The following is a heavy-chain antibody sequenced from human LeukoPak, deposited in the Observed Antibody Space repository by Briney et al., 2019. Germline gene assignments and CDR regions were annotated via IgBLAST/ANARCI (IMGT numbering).Heavy chain of an antibody. J-gene: IGHJ4*02. CDR2: IYYSGST. D-gene: IGHD2-15*01. CDR3: AREDRYCSGGSCYS. Sequence: SGTLSLTCAVSGGSIGNSHWWTWVRQPPGKGLEWIGAIYYSGSTNYNPSLKSRVTISVDTSKNQFSLKLGSVTAADTAVYYCAREDRYCSGGSCYSWGQGTLVTVSS. CDR1: GGSIGNSHW. V-gene: IGHV4-4*02.